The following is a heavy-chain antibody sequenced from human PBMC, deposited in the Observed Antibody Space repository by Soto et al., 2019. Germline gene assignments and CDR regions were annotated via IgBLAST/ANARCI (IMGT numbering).Heavy chain of an antibody. CDR1: GFTFNNYA. V-gene: IGHV3-23*01. J-gene: IGHJ4*02. D-gene: IGHD3-16*01. CDR2: ISGGGSST. CDR3: AKVPGYDYVWGTYYYFDY. Sequence: GGSLRLSCAASGFTFNNYAMSWVRQAPGKGLEWVSSISGGGSSTYYADSVKGRFTISRDNSKNTLYLQMNSLRAEDTAVYYCAKVPGYDYVWGTYYYFDYWGRGAQVTVS.